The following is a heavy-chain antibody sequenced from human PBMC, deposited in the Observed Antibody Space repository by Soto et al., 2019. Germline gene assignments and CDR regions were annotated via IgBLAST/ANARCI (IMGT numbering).Heavy chain of an antibody. CDR1: GGSISISNW. CDR2: IFHSGDT. J-gene: IGHJ5*02. Sequence: QVQLQESGPGLVKPSGTLSLTCAVSGGSISISNWWSWVRQPPGKRLEWIGEIFHSGDTNYNPSLKRRVTITVDRSKNQFSRKLTSVTAADTAMYYCARGATTMAPKNWFDPWGQGILVTVSS. D-gene: IGHD5-18*01. CDR3: ARGATTMAPKNWFDP. V-gene: IGHV4-4*02.